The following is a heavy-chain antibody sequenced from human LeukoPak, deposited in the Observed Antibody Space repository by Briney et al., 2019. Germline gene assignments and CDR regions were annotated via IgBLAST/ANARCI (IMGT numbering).Heavy chain of an antibody. J-gene: IGHJ3*02. D-gene: IGHD3-22*01. Sequence: GGSLRLSCAASGFTFSSYARHWVRQAPGKGRVGVAVISYDGSNKYYRDSVKGRFTISRDNSKHTLYLQMNSLRAEDTAVYYCARATYYYDRFRAFDIWGPGKMVTVSS. CDR1: GFTFSSYA. CDR2: ISYDGSNK. CDR3: ARATYYYDRFRAFDI. V-gene: IGHV3-30-3*01.